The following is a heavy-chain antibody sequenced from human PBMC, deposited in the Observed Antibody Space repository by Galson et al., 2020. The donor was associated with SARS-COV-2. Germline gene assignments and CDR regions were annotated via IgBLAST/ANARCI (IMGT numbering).Heavy chain of an antibody. CDR1: GFNFSSYA. Sequence: GESLKISCAASGFNFSSYAMHWVRQAPGKGLEWVAVISYDGSNKYYADSVKGRFTISRDNSKSTLYLQIYSLRGEDTAVYYCARDRMIRGDPSIEQYGMDVWGQGTTVSVSS. CDR3: ARDRMIRGDPSIEQYGMDV. CDR2: ISYDGSNK. J-gene: IGHJ6*02. V-gene: IGHV3-30*04. D-gene: IGHD3-10*01.